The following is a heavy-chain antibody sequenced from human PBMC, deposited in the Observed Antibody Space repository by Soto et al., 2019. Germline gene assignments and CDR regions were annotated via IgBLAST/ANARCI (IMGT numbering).Heavy chain of an antibody. CDR1: GFTFDDFA. D-gene: IGHD6-13*01. J-gene: IGHJ5*02. V-gene: IGHV3-9*01. CDR3: AKDKGVGSSWFSWFDP. Sequence: EVQLVESGGGLVQPGRSLRLSCVASGFTFDDFAMHWVRQAPGKGLEWVSGISWNSGTIVYADSVKDRFTISRDNAKNSLYMPMNRLRPEDTALYSWAKDKGVGSSWFSWFDPWGQGTLVTVSS. CDR2: ISWNSGTI.